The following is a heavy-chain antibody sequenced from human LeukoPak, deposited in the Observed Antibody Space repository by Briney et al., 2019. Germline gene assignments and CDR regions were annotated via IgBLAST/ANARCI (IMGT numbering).Heavy chain of an antibody. Sequence: SVKVSCKASGGTFSSYAISWVRQAPGQGLEWMGRIIPIFGTANYAQKFQGRVTIATDESTSTAYMELSSLRSKDTAVYYCARVNRFLEWLPPVDWGQGTLVTVSS. V-gene: IGHV1-69*05. J-gene: IGHJ4*02. D-gene: IGHD3-3*01. CDR2: IIPIFGTA. CDR1: GGTFSSYA. CDR3: ARVNRFLEWLPPVD.